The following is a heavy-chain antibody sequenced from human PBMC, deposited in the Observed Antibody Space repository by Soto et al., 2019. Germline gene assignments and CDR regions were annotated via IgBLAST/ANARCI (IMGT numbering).Heavy chain of an antibody. D-gene: IGHD3-22*01. V-gene: IGHV3-53*01. CDR2: IYSGGST. CDR1: GFTVSSNY. CDR3: ARNYYDSGGSCQYDAFAI. Sequence: GGSLRLSCAASGFTVSSNYMSWVRQAPGKGLEWVSVIYSGGSTYYADSVKGRFTISRDNSKNTLYLQMNSLRAEDTAVYYCARNYYDSGGSCQYDAFAIRGQGTMVTVSS. J-gene: IGHJ3*02.